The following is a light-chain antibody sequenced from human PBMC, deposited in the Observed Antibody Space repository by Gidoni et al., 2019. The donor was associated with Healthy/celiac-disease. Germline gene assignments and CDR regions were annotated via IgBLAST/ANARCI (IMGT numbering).Light chain of an antibody. Sequence: DINMTQSPSSLSASVGDRVTRTCQASQDISNYLNWYQQKPGKATKLLIYDASNLETGVPSSFSGSGSGTDFTFTISSLQPEDIATYYCQQYDNLPLTFXGXTKVEIK. V-gene: IGKV1-33*01. J-gene: IGKJ4*01. CDR3: QQYDNLPLT. CDR2: DAS. CDR1: QDISNY.